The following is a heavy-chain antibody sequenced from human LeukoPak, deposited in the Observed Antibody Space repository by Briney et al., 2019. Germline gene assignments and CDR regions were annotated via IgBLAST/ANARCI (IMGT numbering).Heavy chain of an antibody. CDR1: GYSFPSYW. D-gene: IGHD3-9*01. CDR3: ARQVILTGHNDY. V-gene: IGHV5-51*01. J-gene: IGHJ4*02. Sequence: GESLKISCRGSGYSFPSYWLGWVRQMPGKGLEWMGIIYPEDSETRYSPSFQGQVTISVDTSISTAYLQWNILKASDSAMYYCARQVILTGHNDYWGQGTLVTVSS. CDR2: IYPEDSET.